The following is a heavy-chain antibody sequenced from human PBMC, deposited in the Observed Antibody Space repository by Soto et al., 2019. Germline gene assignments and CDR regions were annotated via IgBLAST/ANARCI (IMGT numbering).Heavy chain of an antibody. CDR1: GYTFTGHY. CDR2: IGPESGAT. CDR3: GRGRSGQIVVFY. D-gene: IGHD1-26*01. Sequence: RASVKVSCKSSGYTFTGHYIHWVRQAPEQGPEWMGEIGPESGATRYAQKFQGRVTMTRDTSITTVHMELKNLSPDDTAVYYCGRGRSGQIVVFYWGQGTPVTVSS. V-gene: IGHV1-2*02. J-gene: IGHJ4*02.